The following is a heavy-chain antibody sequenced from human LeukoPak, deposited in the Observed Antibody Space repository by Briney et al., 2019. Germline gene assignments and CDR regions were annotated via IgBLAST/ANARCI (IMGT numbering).Heavy chain of an antibody. D-gene: IGHD2-15*01. Sequence: SETLSLTCAVYGGSFSGYYWSRIRQPPGKGLEWIGEINHSGGTNYNPSLKSRVTISVDTSKNQFSLKVRSVTAADTAVFYCARRAFPRCYSLWGQGTLVTVSS. V-gene: IGHV4-34*01. J-gene: IGHJ4*02. CDR2: INHSGGT. CDR1: GGSFSGYY. CDR3: ARRAFPRCYSL.